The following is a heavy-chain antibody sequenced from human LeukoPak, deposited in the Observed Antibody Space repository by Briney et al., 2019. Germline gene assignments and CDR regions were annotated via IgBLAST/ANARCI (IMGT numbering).Heavy chain of an antibody. CDR3: AKDRSGNSGPFDY. V-gene: IGHV3-23*01. Sequence: PGGSLRLSCAASGFTFSNYAMSWVRQVPGKHLEWVSAITGSGVTTYYADSVMGRFTIFRDNSENTLFLEMNSLRVEDTAVYYCAKDRSGNSGPFDYWGQGTLVTVSS. CDR2: ITGSGVTT. D-gene: IGHD6-19*01. CDR1: GFTFSNYA. J-gene: IGHJ4*02.